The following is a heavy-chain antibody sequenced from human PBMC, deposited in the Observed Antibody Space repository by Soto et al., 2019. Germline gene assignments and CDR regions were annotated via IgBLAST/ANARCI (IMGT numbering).Heavy chain of an antibody. D-gene: IGHD6-6*01. CDR3: ARCQYSSSSRLGGYYYYYGMDV. CDR1: GFTFSSYS. V-gene: IGHV3-21*04. J-gene: IGHJ6*02. Sequence: GGSLRLSCAASGFTFSSYSMNWVRQAPGKGLEWVSSISSSSSYIYYADSVKGRFTISRDNAKNSLYLQMNSLKASDTAMYYCARCQYSSSSRLGGYYYYYGMDVWGQGTTVTVS. CDR2: ISSSSSYI.